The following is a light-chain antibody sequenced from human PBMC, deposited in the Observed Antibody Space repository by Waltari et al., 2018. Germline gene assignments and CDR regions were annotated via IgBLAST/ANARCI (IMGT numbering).Light chain of an antibody. CDR1: SSDVGPYTF. V-gene: IGLV2-14*01. CDR2: EVS. J-gene: IGLJ1*01. CDR3: SSYTTSTAPGV. Sequence: QSALTQPASVSGSPGQSITISCTGTSSDVGPYTFVSRYQQHPGKAPHLIIYEVSERPPGVSNRFSGSKSDNTASLTISGLQAEDEADYYCSSYTTSTAPGVFGAGTKVTVL.